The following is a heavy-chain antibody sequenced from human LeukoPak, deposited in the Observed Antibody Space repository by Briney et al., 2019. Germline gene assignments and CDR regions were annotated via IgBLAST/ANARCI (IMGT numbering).Heavy chain of an antibody. D-gene: IGHD5-18*01. CDR3: ARVGSPLSFSAMADDY. J-gene: IGHJ4*02. CDR1: GYTFTGYY. CDR2: INPNSGGT. Sequence: GASVKVSCKASGYTFTGYYMHWVRQAPGQGLEWMGWINPNSGGTSYAQKFQGRVTMTRDTSISTAYMELSRLRSDDTAVYYCARVGSPLSFSAMADDYWGQGTLVTVSS. V-gene: IGHV1-2*02.